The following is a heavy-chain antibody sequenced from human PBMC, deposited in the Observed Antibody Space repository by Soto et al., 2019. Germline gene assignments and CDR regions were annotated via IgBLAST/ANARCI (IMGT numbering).Heavy chain of an antibody. CDR3: AKDIRIFLGFIIGEFDY. Sequence: EVQLVESGGGLVQPGRSLRLSCAASGFTFDDYAMHWVRQAPGKGLEWVSGISWNSGSIGYADSLKGRFTISRDNGKNSLYLQKNRLRAEYTALYYCAKDIRIFLGFIIGEFDYWGQGTLGPVSS. CDR1: GFTFDDYA. D-gene: IGHD3-10*01. CDR2: ISWNSGSI. V-gene: IGHV3-9*01. J-gene: IGHJ4*02.